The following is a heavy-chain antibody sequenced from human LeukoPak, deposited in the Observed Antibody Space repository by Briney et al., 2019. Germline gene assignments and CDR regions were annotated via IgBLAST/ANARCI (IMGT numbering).Heavy chain of an antibody. V-gene: IGHV3-48*03. CDR1: GFIFSSYE. J-gene: IGHJ2*01. CDR2: ISSSGSTI. Sequence: GGSLRLSCAASGFIFSSYEMNWVRQAPGKGLEWVSYISSSGSTIYYADCVKGRFTISRDNAKNSLYLQMNSLRAEDTAVYYCARDHTVRYWYFDLWGRGTLVTVSS. CDR3: ARDHTVRYWYFDL. D-gene: IGHD4-11*01.